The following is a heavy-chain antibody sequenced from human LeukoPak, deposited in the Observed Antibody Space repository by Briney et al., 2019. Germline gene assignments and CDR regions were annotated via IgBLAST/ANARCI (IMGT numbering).Heavy chain of an antibody. J-gene: IGHJ6*03. CDR3: ARAKQGDCSSTSCYFGYYYSYMDV. V-gene: IGHV4-59*01. Sequence: SETLSLTCTVSGGSISSYYWSWIRQPPGKGREWIGYIYYSGSTNYNPSLKSRVTISVDTSKNPSSLKLSSVNAADTAVYYCARAKQGDCSSTSCYFGYYYSYMDVWGKGTTVTVSS. D-gene: IGHD2-2*01. CDR1: GGSISSYY. CDR2: IYYSGST.